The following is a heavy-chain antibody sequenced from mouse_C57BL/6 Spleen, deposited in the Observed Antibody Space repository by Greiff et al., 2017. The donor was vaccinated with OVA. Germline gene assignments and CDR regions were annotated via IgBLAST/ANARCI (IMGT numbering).Heavy chain of an antibody. CDR3: ARSKDSSGFFDY. Sequence: QVQLKESGAELVRPGSSVKLSCKASGYTFTSYWMHWVKQRPIQGLEWIGNIDPSDSETHYNQKFKDKATLTVDKSSSTAYMQLSSLTSEDSAVYYCARSKDSSGFFDYWGQGTTLTVSS. D-gene: IGHD3-2*02. CDR1: GYTFTSYW. J-gene: IGHJ2*01. CDR2: IDPSDSET. V-gene: IGHV1-52*01.